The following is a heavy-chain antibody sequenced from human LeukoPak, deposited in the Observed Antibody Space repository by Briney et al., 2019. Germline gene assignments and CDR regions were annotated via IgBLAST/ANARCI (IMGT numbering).Heavy chain of an antibody. V-gene: IGHV1-69*05. D-gene: IGHD3-22*01. CDR1: GGTFSRYA. CDR2: IIPIFGTA. Sequence: SVKVSCKASGGTFSRYAISWVRQAPGQGLEWMGRIIPIFGTANYAQKFQGRVTITTDESTSTAYMELSSLRSEDTAVYYCARATFYDSSGFNDYWGQGTLVTVSS. J-gene: IGHJ4*02. CDR3: ARATFYDSSGFNDY.